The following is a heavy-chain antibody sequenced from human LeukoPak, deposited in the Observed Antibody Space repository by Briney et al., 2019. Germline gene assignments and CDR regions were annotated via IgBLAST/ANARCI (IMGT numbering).Heavy chain of an antibody. V-gene: IGHV4-4*02. CDR3: ARDLAVAANVDY. J-gene: IGHJ4*02. CDR2: IYHSGNT. Sequence: SGTLSLTCVVSGGSISSYNWWSWVRQPPGKGLEWIGSIYHSGNTYYNPPLKSRVTISVDTPKNQFSLKLSSVTAADTAVYYCARDLAVAANVDYWGQGTLVTVSS. D-gene: IGHD6-19*01. CDR1: GGSISSYNW.